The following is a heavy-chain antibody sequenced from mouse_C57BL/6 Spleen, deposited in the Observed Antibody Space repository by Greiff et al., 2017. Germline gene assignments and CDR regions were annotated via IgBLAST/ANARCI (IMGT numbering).Heavy chain of an antibody. Sequence: QVQLQQPGAELVKPGASVKMSCKASGYTFTSYWITWVKQRPGQGLEWIGDIYPGSGSTNYNEKFKSKATVTVDTSSSTAYMQLSSLTSEDSAVYYCARGNDGSSGCYAMDYWGQGTSVTVSS. CDR2: IYPGSGST. J-gene: IGHJ4*01. D-gene: IGHD1-1*01. CDR3: ARGNDGSSGCYAMDY. CDR1: GYTFTSYW. V-gene: IGHV1-55*01.